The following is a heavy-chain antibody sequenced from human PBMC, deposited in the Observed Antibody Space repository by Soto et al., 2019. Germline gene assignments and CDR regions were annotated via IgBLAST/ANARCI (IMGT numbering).Heavy chain of an antibody. D-gene: IGHD1-7*01. CDR2: ISSSSSYI. CDR1: VFTFSSYS. V-gene: IGHV3-21*01. J-gene: IGHJ5*02. CDR3: ARFNWNFPLPNT. Sequence: GGSLRLSCAASVFTFSSYSMNWVRQAPGKGLEWVSSISSSSSYIYYADSVKGRFTISRDNAKNSLYLQMNSLRAEDTAVYYCARFNWNFPLPNTWGQGTLVTVSS.